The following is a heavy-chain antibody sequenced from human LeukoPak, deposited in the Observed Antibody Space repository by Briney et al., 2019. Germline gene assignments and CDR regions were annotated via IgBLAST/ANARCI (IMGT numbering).Heavy chain of an antibody. D-gene: IGHD2-2*01. V-gene: IGHV4-61*01. J-gene: IGHJ5*02. CDR2: IYYSGST. CDR1: GGSVSSGSYY. Sequence: SETLSLTCTVSGGSVSSGSYYWSWIRQPPGKGLEWIGYIYYSGSTNYNPSLKSRVTISVDTSKNQFSLKLSSVTAADTAVYYCARDKTSWFDPWGQGTLVTVSS. CDR3: ARDKTSWFDP.